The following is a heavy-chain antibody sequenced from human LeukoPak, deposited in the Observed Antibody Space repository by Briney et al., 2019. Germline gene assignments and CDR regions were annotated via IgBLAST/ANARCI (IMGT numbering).Heavy chain of an antibody. CDR3: AKCDFDWLLYNSADYFDY. J-gene: IGHJ4*02. V-gene: IGHV3-23*01. D-gene: IGHD3-9*01. CDR1: GFTFSSYA. CDR2: ISGSGGST. Sequence: GGSLRLSCAASGFTFSSYAMSWVRQAPGKGLEWVSAISGSGGSTYYADSVKGRFTISRDNSKNTLYLQMNSLRAEDTAVYYCAKCDFDWLLYNSADYFDYGGRGNLVTVSA.